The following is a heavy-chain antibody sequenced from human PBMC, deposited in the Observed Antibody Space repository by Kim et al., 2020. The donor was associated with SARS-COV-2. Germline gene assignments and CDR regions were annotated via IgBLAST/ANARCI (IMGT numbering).Heavy chain of an antibody. Sequence: AQKFQGRVTITADESTSTAYMELSSLRSEDTAVYYCASPGSYGALAGFDYWGQGTLVTVSS. CDR3: ASPGSYGALAGFDY. V-gene: IGHV1-69*01. D-gene: IGHD2-15*01. J-gene: IGHJ4*02.